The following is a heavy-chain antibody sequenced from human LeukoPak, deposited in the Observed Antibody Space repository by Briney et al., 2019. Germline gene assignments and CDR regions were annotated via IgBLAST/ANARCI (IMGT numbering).Heavy chain of an antibody. CDR2: INQDGSEK. J-gene: IGHJ4*02. CDR1: GFTFVSHW. D-gene: IGHD3-10*01. V-gene: IGHV3-7*01. Sequence: GGSLRLSCVASGFTFVSHWMTWVRQAPGKGLEWVANINQDGSEKYYVDSVKGRFTISRDNAKNSLYPQMNSLRAEDAAVYYCARTRYYYDSRSYGAPYYFDYWGQGTLVTVSS. CDR3: ARTRYYYDSRSYGAPYYFDY.